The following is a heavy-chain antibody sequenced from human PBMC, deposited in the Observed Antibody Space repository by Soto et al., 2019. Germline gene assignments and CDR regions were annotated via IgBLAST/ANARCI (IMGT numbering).Heavy chain of an antibody. V-gene: IGHV3-48*02. D-gene: IGHD3-22*01. CDR3: AREGYDSSGYYYDY. CDR1: GFTFSSYS. CDR2: ISSSSSTI. Sequence: LSLTCAASGFTFSSYSMNWVRQAPGKGLEWVSYISSSSSTIYYADSVKGRFTISRDNAKNSLYLQMNSLRDEDTAVYYCAREGYDSSGYYYDYWGQGTLVTVSS. J-gene: IGHJ4*02.